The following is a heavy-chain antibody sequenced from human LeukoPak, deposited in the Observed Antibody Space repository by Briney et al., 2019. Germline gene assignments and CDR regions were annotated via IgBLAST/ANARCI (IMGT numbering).Heavy chain of an antibody. D-gene: IGHD2-2*01. V-gene: IGHV3-64*01. Sequence: PGGSLRLSCAASGFTLSSYAMHWVRQAPGKGLEYVSAISSNGGSTYYANSVKGRFTISRDNSKNTLYLQMGSLRAEDMAVYYCARGYIVVVPAAIHTPPGYWGQGTLVTVSS. CDR1: GFTLSSYA. J-gene: IGHJ4*02. CDR3: ARGYIVVVPAAIHTPPGY. CDR2: ISSNGGST.